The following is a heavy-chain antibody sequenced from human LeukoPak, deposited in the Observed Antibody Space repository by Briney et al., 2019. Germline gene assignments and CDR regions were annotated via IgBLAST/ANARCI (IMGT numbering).Heavy chain of an antibody. Sequence: SETLSLTCTVSGGSISSYYWSWIRQPAGKGLEWIGRIYTSGSTNYNPSLKSRVTISVDTSKNQFSLKLSSVTAADTAVYYCARQIPPPIVVVITGWFDPWGQGTLVTVSS. V-gene: IGHV4-4*07. D-gene: IGHD3-22*01. CDR3: ARQIPPPIVVVITGWFDP. J-gene: IGHJ5*02. CDR2: IYTSGST. CDR1: GGSISSYY.